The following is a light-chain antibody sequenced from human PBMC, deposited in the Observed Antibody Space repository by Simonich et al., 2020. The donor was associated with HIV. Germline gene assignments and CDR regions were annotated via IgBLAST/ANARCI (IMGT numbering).Light chain of an antibody. J-gene: IGLJ2*01. Sequence: SYELTQPPSVSVSPGQTASITCSGDKLGDKYACWYQQKPGQSPVLVIYQDSKRPSGIPERFSGSKSGNTASLTVSGLQAEDEAEYYCCSYAGSSTYVVFGGGTKLTVL. CDR2: QDS. V-gene: IGLV3-1*01. CDR1: KLGDKY. CDR3: CSYAGSSTYVV.